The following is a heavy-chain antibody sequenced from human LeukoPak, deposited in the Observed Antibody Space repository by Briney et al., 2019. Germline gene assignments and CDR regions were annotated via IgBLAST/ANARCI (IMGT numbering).Heavy chain of an antibody. CDR1: GVSISGYY. Sequence: SETLSLTCTVPGVSISGYYWSWIRQPAGKGLEWIGRIYTSGSTNYNPSLKSRVTMSVDTSKKQFSLKLSSVTAADTAVYYCARGVSFYGMDVWGQGTTVTVSS. CDR3: ARGVSFYGMDV. CDR2: IYTSGST. J-gene: IGHJ6*02. V-gene: IGHV4-4*07. D-gene: IGHD5/OR15-5a*01.